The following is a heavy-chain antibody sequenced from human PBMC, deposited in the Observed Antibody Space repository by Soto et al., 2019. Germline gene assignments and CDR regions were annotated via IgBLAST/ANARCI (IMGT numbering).Heavy chain of an antibody. CDR1: GFTFSSYA. Sequence: PGGSLRLSCAASGFTFSSYAMIWVRQAPGKGLEWVSAISGSGGSTYYADSVKGRFTISRDNSKNTLYLQMNSLRAEDTAVYYCAKVRYYYDSSGYSAFDYWGQGTLVTVSS. CDR2: ISGSGGST. V-gene: IGHV3-23*01. D-gene: IGHD3-22*01. J-gene: IGHJ4*02. CDR3: AKVRYYYDSSGYSAFDY.